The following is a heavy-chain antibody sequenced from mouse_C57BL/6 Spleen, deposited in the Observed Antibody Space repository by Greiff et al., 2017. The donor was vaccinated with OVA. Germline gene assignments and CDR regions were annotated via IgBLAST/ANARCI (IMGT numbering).Heavy chain of an antibody. CDR2: IDPSDSET. V-gene: IGHV1-52*01. J-gene: IGHJ3*01. CDR3: ARGLYGAWFAY. D-gene: IGHD2-12*01. Sequence: QVQLQQPGAELVRPGSSVKLSCKASGYTFTSHWMHWVKQRPIQGLEWIGNIDPSDSETHYNQKFKDKATLTVDKSSSTAYMQLSSLTSEDSAVYYCARGLYGAWFAYWGQGTLVTVSA. CDR1: GYTFTSHW.